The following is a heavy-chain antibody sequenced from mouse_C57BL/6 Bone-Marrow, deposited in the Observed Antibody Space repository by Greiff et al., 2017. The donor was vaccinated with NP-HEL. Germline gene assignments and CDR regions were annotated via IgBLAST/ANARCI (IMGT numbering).Heavy chain of an antibody. CDR1: GFTFSSYA. Sequence: EVMLVESGGGLVKPGGSLKLSCAASGFTFSSYAMSWVRQTPDKRLEWVATISDGGSYTYYPDNVKGRFTISRDNAKNNLYLQMSHLKSEDTAMYYCARDRGGNYEGAMDYWGQGTSVTVSS. D-gene: IGHD2-1*01. CDR3: ARDRGGNYEGAMDY. CDR2: ISDGGSYT. J-gene: IGHJ4*01. V-gene: IGHV5-4*01.